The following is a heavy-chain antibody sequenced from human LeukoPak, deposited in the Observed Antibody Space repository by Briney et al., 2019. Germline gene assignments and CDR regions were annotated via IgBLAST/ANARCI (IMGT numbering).Heavy chain of an antibody. J-gene: IGHJ6*04. CDR2: IKQDGSEK. D-gene: IGHD3-3*01. CDR1: GFTFSSYW. V-gene: IGHV3-7*01. CDR3: AAYYDFWSDYYGSEPDV. Sequence: PGGSLRLSCAASGFTFSSYWMTWVRQAPGKGLEWVANIKQDGSEKYYVDSVKGRFTISRDNAKNSLYLQMNSLRAEDTAVYYCAAYYDFWSDYYGSEPDVWGKGTTVTVSS.